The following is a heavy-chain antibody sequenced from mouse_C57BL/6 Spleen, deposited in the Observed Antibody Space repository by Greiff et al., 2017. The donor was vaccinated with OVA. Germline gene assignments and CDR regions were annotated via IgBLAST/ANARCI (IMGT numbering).Heavy chain of an antibody. D-gene: IGHD2-5*01. V-gene: IGHV5-4*03. J-gene: IGHJ2*01. CDR1: GFTFSSYA. Sequence: EVMLVESGGGLVKPGGSLKLSCAASGFTFSSYAMSWVRQTPEKRLEWVATISDGGSYTYYPDNVKGRFTISRDNAKNNLYLQMSHLKSEDTAMYYCARYSNYCFDYWGQGTTLTVSS. CDR2: ISDGGSYT. CDR3: ARYSNYCFDY.